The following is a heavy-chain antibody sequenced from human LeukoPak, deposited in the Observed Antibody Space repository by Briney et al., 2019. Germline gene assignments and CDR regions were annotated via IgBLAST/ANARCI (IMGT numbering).Heavy chain of an antibody. Sequence: GGSLRLSCAASGFILHTYAMSWVRQPPGKGLEWVSTITASGNYTAYADSVKGRFTISRDSSKNTVYLQMNSLRAEDTAVYYCARRTGALCTKSICRFDSWGQGTLVAVSS. V-gene: IGHV3-23*01. J-gene: IGHJ4*02. CDR2: ITASGNYT. D-gene: IGHD2-8*01. CDR3: ARRTGALCTKSICRFDS. CDR1: GFILHTYA.